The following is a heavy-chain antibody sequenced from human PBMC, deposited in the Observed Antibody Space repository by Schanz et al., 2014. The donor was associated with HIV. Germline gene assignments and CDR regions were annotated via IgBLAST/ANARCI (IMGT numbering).Heavy chain of an antibody. CDR1: GFTFRNYA. D-gene: IGHD1-20*01. CDR2: ISYDGSNK. J-gene: IGHJ6*02. V-gene: IGHV3-30-3*01. Sequence: QVQLVESGGGVVQPGRSLRLSCAVSGFTFRNYAIHWVRQAPGKGREWVAVISYDGSNKYYADSVKGRFTISRDNSKNTLYLQMNSLRAEDTAIYYCAKTSITLGMDVWGQGTTVTVSS. CDR3: AKTSITLGMDV.